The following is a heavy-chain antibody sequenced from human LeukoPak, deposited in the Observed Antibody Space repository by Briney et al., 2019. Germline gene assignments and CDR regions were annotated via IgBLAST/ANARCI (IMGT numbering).Heavy chain of an antibody. Sequence: GGSLRPSCAASEFTFRSDIMHWVRQPPGKGLEWVAGVSYDGSDKYYADSVNGRFTISRDSSKDTLYLKMNSLRAEDTAVYYCARDTSWRRTETDAFDIWGQGTMVTVSS. CDR2: VSYDGSDK. D-gene: IGHD3-16*01. CDR1: EFTFRSDI. CDR3: ARDTSWRRTETDAFDI. V-gene: IGHV3-30*04. J-gene: IGHJ3*02.